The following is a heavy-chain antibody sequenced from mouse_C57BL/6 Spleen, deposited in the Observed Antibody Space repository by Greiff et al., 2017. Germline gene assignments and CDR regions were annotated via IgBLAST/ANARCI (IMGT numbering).Heavy chain of an antibody. V-gene: IGHV7-1*01. D-gene: IGHD2-4*01. CDR1: GFTFSDFY. CDR3: ARGRDYDYDGYAMDY. J-gene: IGHJ4*01. CDR2: SRNKANDYTT. Sequence: EVQRVESGGGLVQSGRSLRLSCATSGFTFSDFYMEWVRQAPGKGLEWIAASRNKANDYTTEYSASVKGRFIVSRDTSQSILYLQMNALRAEDTAIYYCARGRDYDYDGYAMDYWGQGTSVTVSS.